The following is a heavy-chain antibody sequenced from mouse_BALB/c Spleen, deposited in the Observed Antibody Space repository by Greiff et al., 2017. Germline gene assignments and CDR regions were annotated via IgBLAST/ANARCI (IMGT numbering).Heavy chain of an antibody. CDR1: GFTFSSYA. CDR2: ISSGGSYT. V-gene: IGHV5-9-4*01. Sequence: EVKVVESGGGLVKPGGSLKLSCAASGFTFSSYAMSWVRQSPEKRLEWVAEISSGGSYTYYPDTVTGRFTISRDNAKNTLYLEMSSLRSEDTAMYYCASTTEDYYFDYWGQGTTLTVSS. CDR3: ASTTEDYYFDY. J-gene: IGHJ2*01. D-gene: IGHD2-12*01.